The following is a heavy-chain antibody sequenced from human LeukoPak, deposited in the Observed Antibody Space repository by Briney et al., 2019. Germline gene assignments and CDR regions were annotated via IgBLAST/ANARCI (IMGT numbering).Heavy chain of an antibody. J-gene: IGHJ6*02. CDR1: GYTFTSYY. CDR2: INPSGGST. Sequence: ASVKVSCKASGYTFTSYYMHWVRQAPGQGLEWMGIINPSGGSTSYAQKFQGRVTMTRDTSTSTVYMELSSLRSEDTAVYYCARAECGGDCYSNYYYYGMDVWGQGTTVTVSS. V-gene: IGHV1-46*01. CDR3: ARAECGGDCYSNYYYYGMDV. D-gene: IGHD2-21*02.